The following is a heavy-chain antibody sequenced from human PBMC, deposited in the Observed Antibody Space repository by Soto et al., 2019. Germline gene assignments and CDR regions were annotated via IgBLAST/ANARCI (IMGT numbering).Heavy chain of an antibody. V-gene: IGHV1-18*01. CDR1: GYTFTNFG. CDR3: ARVGGVRGYHYVNAFDY. CDR2: ISVYNGNT. D-gene: IGHD6-25*01. Sequence: QVQLVQSAAEVEKPGASVRVSCKASGYTFTNFGINWVRQAPGQGLEWMGWISVYNGNTNYAQNFQGRVTMTTDTSTSTAYMELRSLGSDDTAIYYCARVGGVRGYHYVNAFDYWGQGTLVTVSS. J-gene: IGHJ4*02.